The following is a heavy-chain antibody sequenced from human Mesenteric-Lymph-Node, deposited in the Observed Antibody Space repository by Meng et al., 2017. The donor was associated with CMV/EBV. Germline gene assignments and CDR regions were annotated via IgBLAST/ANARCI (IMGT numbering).Heavy chain of an antibody. D-gene: IGHD2-2*02. CDR3: ARTPPRRYCSSTSCYKWDWFDP. V-gene: IGHV4-39*07. CDR1: GGSISSSSYY. J-gene: IGHJ5*02. Sequence: GSLRLSCTVSGGSISSSSYYWGWIRQPPGKGLEWIGSIYYSGSTYYNPSLKSRVTISVDTSKNQFSLKLSSVTAADTAVYYCARTPPRRYCSSTSCYKWDWFDPWGQGTLVTVSS. CDR2: IYYSGST.